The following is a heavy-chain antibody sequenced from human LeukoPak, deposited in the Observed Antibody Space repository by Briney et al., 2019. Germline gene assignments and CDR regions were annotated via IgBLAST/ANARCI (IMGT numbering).Heavy chain of an antibody. V-gene: IGHV3-23*01. CDR3: AKVKGAMIVVGYYFDY. CDR1: GFTFSSYA. J-gene: IGHJ4*02. CDR2: ISGSGGST. D-gene: IGHD3-22*01. Sequence: GGPLRLSCAASGFTFSSYAMSWVRQAPGKGLEWVSAISGSGGSTYYADSVKGRFTISRDNSKNTLYLQMNSLRAEDTAVYYCAKVKGAMIVVGYYFDYWGQGTLVTVSS.